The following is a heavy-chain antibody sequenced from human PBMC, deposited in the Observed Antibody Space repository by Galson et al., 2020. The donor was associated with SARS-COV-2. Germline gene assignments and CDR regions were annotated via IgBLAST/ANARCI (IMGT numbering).Heavy chain of an antibody. Sequence: GESLKISCLASGFTFNNYGMHWVRQAPGKGLEWVAVISYDGSNKYYADSVKGRFTISRDNSKNTLYLQMNSLRAEDTAVYYCARDSELVMDYWGQGTLVTVSA. CDR3: ARDSELVMDY. CDR2: ISYDGSNK. CDR1: GFTFNNYG. D-gene: IGHD6-13*01. V-gene: IGHV3-30*03. J-gene: IGHJ4*02.